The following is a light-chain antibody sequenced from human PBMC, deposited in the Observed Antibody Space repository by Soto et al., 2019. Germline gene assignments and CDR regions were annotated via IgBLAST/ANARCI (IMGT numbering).Light chain of an antibody. CDR3: QSYDSSLSGVV. J-gene: IGLJ2*01. CDR1: SSNIGAGFD. V-gene: IGLV1-40*01. Sequence: QSVLTQPPSVSGAPGQRVTISCTGSSSNIGAGFDVHWYQQLPGKTPKLLIYADINRPSGVPDRFSGSKSGTSASLAITGLQAEDEADDYCQSYDSSLSGVVFGGGTKLTVL. CDR2: ADI.